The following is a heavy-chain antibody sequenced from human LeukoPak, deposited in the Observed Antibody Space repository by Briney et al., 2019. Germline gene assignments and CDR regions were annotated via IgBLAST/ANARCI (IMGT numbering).Heavy chain of an antibody. J-gene: IGHJ6*03. CDR1: GCSISSYY. Sequence: PSETLSLTCTVSGCSISSYYWSWIRQPAGKGLEWIGRIYTSGSTNYNPSLKSRVTMSVDTSKNQFSLKLSSVTAADTAVYYCPRDSSSCSPYYYYMDVWGKGTTVTVSS. V-gene: IGHV4-4*07. D-gene: IGHD6-13*01. CDR2: IYTSGST. CDR3: PRDSSSCSPYYYYMDV.